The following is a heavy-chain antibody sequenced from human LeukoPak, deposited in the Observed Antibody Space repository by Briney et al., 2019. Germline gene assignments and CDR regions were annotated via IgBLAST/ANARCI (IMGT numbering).Heavy chain of an antibody. D-gene: IGHD3-9*01. CDR1: HYSINSGYY. CDR2: IHSSGTT. CDR3: ARDRPQHYYDILIGPTPLDY. J-gene: IGHJ4*02. Sequence: SETLSLTCTVSHYSINSGYYWGWIRQPPGKRLEWIASIHSSGTTYYNPTLKSRLTISVDTSKNQISLNLTSVTAADAAVYYCARDRPQHYYDILIGPTPLDYWGQGTLVTVSS. V-gene: IGHV4-38-2*02.